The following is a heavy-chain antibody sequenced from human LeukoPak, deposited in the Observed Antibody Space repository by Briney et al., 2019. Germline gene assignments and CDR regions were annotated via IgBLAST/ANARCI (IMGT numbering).Heavy chain of an antibody. D-gene: IGHD4-23*01. J-gene: IGHJ6*02. CDR3: ARVRWTYGMDV. CDR2: INHSGST. V-gene: IGHV4-34*01. Sequence: PSETLSLTCAVYGGSFSGYYWSWIRQPPGKGLEWIGEINHSGSTNYNPSLKSRVTISIDTSKNQFSLKLSSVTAADTAVYYCARVRWTYGMDVWGQGTMVTVSS. CDR1: GGSFSGYY.